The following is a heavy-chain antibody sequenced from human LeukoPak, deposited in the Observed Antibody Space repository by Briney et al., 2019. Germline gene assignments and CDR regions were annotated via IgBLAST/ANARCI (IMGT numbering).Heavy chain of an antibody. CDR1: GGTFSSYA. CDR2: IIPILGIA. V-gene: IGHV1-69*04. J-gene: IGHJ4*02. Sequence: SVKVSCTASGGTFSSYAISWVRQAPGQGLEWMGRIIPILGIANYAQKFQGRVTITADKSTSTAYMELSSLRSEDTAVYYCARDPEGALVAANYFDYWGQGTLVTVSS. D-gene: IGHD2-15*01. CDR3: ARDPEGALVAANYFDY.